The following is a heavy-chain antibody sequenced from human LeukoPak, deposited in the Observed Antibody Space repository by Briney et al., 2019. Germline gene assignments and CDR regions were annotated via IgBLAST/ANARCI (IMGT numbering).Heavy chain of an antibody. D-gene: IGHD5-24*01. CDR1: GYTFTSYA. J-gene: IGHJ4*02. Sequence: ASVKVSCKASGYTFTSYAMHWVRQAPGQRLEWMGWINPNSGGTNYAQKFQGRVTMTRDTSISTAYMELSRLRSDDTAVYYCARDRDGYIDYWGQGTLVTVSS. CDR3: ARDRDGYIDY. V-gene: IGHV1-2*02. CDR2: INPNSGGT.